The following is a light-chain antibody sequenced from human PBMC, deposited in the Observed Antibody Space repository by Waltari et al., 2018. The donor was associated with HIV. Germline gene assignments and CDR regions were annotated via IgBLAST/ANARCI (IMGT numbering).Light chain of an antibody. CDR1: SSNIGAGFG. Sequence: QSVLTQPPSVSGAPGQRVTIPCPGSSSNIGAGFGVHWYQQLPGTAPKLLIYGDSNRPSGVPDRFSGSKSGTSASLAITGLQSEDEADYYCQSYDSSLSTAVVFGGGTKLTVL. J-gene: IGLJ2*01. CDR3: QSYDSSLSTAVV. CDR2: GDS. V-gene: IGLV1-40*01.